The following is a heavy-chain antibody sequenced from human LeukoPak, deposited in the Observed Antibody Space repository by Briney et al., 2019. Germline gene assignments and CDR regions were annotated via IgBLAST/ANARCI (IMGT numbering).Heavy chain of an antibody. D-gene: IGHD2-2*01. CDR2: INHSGST. J-gene: IGHJ4*02. Sequence: SETLSRTCAVYGGSFSGYYWSWIRQPPGKGLEWIGEINHSGSTNYNPSLKSRVTISVDTSKNQFSLKLSSVTAADTAVYYCARGEGVVVPAARGYYFDYWGQGTLVTVSS. CDR1: GGSFSGYY. V-gene: IGHV4-34*01. CDR3: ARGEGVVVPAARGYYFDY.